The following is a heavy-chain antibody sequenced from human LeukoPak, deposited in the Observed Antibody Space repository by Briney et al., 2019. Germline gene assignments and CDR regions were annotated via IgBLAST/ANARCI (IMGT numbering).Heavy chain of an antibody. D-gene: IGHD6-13*01. Sequence: GGSLRLSCAASGFTFSSYAMSWVRQAPGKGLEWVSVISSGGGGTYYADSVKGRFTISRDNAKNSLYLQMNSLRAEDTAVYYCARKYSSSCDYWGQGTLVTVSS. V-gene: IGHV3-23*01. CDR2: ISSGGGGT. CDR3: ARKYSSSCDY. J-gene: IGHJ4*02. CDR1: GFTFSSYA.